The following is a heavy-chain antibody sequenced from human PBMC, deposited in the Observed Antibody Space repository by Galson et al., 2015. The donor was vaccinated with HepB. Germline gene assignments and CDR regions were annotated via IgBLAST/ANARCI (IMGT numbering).Heavy chain of an antibody. CDR2: TSPGDSNT. J-gene: IGHJ4*02. D-gene: IGHD7-27*01. CDR1: GYSFTSYW. CDR3: ARQNWGNVDY. V-gene: IGHV5-51*01. Sequence: SGAEVKKPGESLKISCEASGYSFTSYWIGWVRQMPGKGLEWMGITSPGDSNTAYSPSFQGQVTISADKSIRTAYLQWSSLKASDTAMYYCARQNWGNVDYWGQGTLVSVSS.